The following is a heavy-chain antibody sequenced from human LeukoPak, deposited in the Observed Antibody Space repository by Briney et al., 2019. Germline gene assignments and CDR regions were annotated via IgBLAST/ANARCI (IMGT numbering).Heavy chain of an antibody. CDR2: IYYSGST. CDR1: GGSISSFY. CDR3: ARVVGRDGYNLDY. Sequence: SETLSLTCTVSGGSISSFYWSWIRQPPGKGLEWIGYIYYSGSTNYNPSLKSRVTISVDTSKNQFSLKLSSVTAADTAVYYCARVVGRDGYNLDYWGQGTLVTVSS. J-gene: IGHJ4*02. D-gene: IGHD5-24*01. V-gene: IGHV4-59*01.